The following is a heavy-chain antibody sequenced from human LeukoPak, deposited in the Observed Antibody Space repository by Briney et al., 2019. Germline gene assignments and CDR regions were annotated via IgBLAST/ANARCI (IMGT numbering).Heavy chain of an antibody. CDR3: ARFGQLAPF. D-gene: IGHD6-13*01. CDR1: GFTFSSYA. V-gene: IGHV3-64*01. Sequence: GGSLRLSCAASGFTFSSYAMHWVRQAPGKGLEYVSAISSNGGSTYYANSVKGRFTISRDNSKNTLYLQMGNLRAEDMAVYYCARFGQLAPFWGQGTLVTVSS. CDR2: ISSNGGST. J-gene: IGHJ4*02.